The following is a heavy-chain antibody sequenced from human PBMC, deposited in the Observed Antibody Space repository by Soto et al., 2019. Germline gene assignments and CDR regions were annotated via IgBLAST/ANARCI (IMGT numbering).Heavy chain of an antibody. D-gene: IGHD1-1*01. CDR1: GFTFSNYA. CDR3: ANLPRYNPPYA. J-gene: IGHJ5*02. Sequence: EVQLLDSGGGLVQPGGSLRLSCAASGFTFSNYARSCVRQAPGKGLEWVSTISTSGSDTYYADSVKGRFTLSRDNSKNTLYLQMNSLRAEDTAIYNCANLPRYNPPYALGQGNMRTDSS. CDR2: ISTSGSDT. V-gene: IGHV3-23*01.